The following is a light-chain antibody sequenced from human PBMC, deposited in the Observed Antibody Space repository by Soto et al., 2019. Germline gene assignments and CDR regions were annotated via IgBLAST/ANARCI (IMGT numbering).Light chain of an antibody. V-gene: IGLV2-14*01. CDR2: EVS. J-gene: IGLJ2*01. CDR3: SSYTTTSTVL. Sequence: QSALTQPASVSGSLGQSITISCTGTSSDIGAYNYVSWYQQHPGKAPKLMIFEVSMRPSGVSNRFSGSKSGNMASLTISGLQAEDEGDYYCSSYTTTSTVLLGGGTKVTVL. CDR1: SSDIGAYNY.